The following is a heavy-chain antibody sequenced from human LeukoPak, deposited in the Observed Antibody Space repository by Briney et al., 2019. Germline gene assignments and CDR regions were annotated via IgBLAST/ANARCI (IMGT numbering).Heavy chain of an antibody. CDR3: AKYPATMETYFDY. CDR1: GFTFSTSG. J-gene: IGHJ4*02. D-gene: IGHD2-2*01. Sequence: GGTLRLSCAASGFTFSTSGMHWVRQAPGKGLEWVAFIRYDGIVKYYADSVEGRFTISRDKSKNTLYLQMNSLRPEDTAVYYCAKYPATMETYFDYRGQGTLVTVAS. CDR2: IRYDGIVK. V-gene: IGHV3-30*02.